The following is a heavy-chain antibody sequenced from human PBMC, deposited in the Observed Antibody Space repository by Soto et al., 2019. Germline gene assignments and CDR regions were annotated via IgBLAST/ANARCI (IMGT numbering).Heavy chain of an antibody. Sequence: LSLTCTVSGGSISSGDYYWSWIRQPPGKGLEWIGYIYYSGSTYYNPSLKSRVTISVDTSKNQFSLKLSSVTAADTAVYYCAKGGYSYGEGYFDYWGQGTLVTVSS. V-gene: IGHV4-30-4*01. J-gene: IGHJ4*02. CDR3: AKGGYSYGEGYFDY. D-gene: IGHD5-18*01. CDR1: GGSISSGDYY. CDR2: IYYSGST.